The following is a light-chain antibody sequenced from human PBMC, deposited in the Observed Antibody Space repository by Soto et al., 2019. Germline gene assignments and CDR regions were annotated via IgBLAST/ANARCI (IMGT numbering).Light chain of an antibody. J-gene: IGKJ1*01. CDR3: QQYNNWPGWT. CDR1: QGVSSH. V-gene: IGKV3-15*01. Sequence: EILMTQSPATLSLSPGARATLSCRASQGVSSHVAWYQQKPGQAPRLLIHGASTRATAIPARSSGSWSGTEFTLTIISLQSEDLAVYHCQQYNNWPGWTFGLGTKVDIK. CDR2: GAS.